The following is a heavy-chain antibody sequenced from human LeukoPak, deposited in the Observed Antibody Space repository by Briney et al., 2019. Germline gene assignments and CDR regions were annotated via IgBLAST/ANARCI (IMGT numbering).Heavy chain of an antibody. Sequence: PGGSLRLSCAASGFTFSSYWMSWVRQAPGKGPEWVANIKQDGSEKYYVDSVKGRFTISRDNAKNSLYLQMNSLRAEDTAVFYCARVRLGYCSSTNCLIYFDYWGQGTLVTVSS. J-gene: IGHJ4*02. V-gene: IGHV3-7*03. CDR1: GFTFSSYW. CDR3: ARVRLGYCSSTNCLIYFDY. CDR2: IKQDGSEK. D-gene: IGHD2-2*01.